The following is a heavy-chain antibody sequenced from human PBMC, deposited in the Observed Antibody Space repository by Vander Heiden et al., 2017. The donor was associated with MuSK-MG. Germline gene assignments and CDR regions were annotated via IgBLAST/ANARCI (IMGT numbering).Heavy chain of an antibody. D-gene: IGHD3-16*02. J-gene: IGHJ4*02. Sequence: EVQLVQSGAEVKKLGASLMISCQASGYSFGDSWFGWVRQKPGKGLEWVGFIYPLEPDTRYSPSFEGQVTISVDKSINTVYLQWSSLQASDSGIYYCARRWQVYRFWDYWGQGTLVTVS. CDR1: GYSFGDSW. CDR2: IYPLEPDT. V-gene: IGHV5-51*01. CDR3: ARRWQVYRFWDY.